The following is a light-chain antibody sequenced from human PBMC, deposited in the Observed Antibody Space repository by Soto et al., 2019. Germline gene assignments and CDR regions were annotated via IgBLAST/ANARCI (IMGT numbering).Light chain of an antibody. CDR2: GAS. V-gene: IGKV3-20*01. J-gene: IGKJ1*01. Sequence: EIVLTQSPDTLSLSPGERVTLSCRASQSFRGLLAWYQQKPGQAPRLLIYGASSRATGIPDRFSGSGSGTDFTLTISRLEPEDFAVYHCQQYGSSLWTFGQGTKVDIK. CDR3: QQYGSSLWT. CDR1: QSFRGL.